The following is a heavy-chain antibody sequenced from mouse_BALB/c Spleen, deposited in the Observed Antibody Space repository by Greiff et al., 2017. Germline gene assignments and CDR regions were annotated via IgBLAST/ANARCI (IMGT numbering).Heavy chain of an antibody. CDR2: ISNGGGST. CDR3: ARQGNWDSYYFDY. CDR1: GFTFSSYT. V-gene: IGHV5-12-2*01. Sequence: EVMLVESGGGLVQPGGSLKLSCAASGFTFSSYTMSWVRQTPEKRLEWVAYISNGGGSTYYPDTVKGRFTISRDNAKNTLYLQMSSLKSEDTAMYYCARQGNWDSYYFDYWGQGTTLTVSS. J-gene: IGHJ2*01. D-gene: IGHD4-1*01.